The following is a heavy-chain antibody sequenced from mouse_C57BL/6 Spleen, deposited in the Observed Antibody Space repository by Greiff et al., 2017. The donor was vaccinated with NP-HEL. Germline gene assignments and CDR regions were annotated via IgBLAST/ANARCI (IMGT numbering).Heavy chain of an antibody. V-gene: IGHV1-80*01. D-gene: IGHD3-2*02. CDR3: ARSCSSSYVAFDY. Sequence: QVQLKQSGAELVQPGASVTISCKASGYAFSSYWMNWVKQRPGKGLEWIGLIYPGDGDTNYNGKFKGKATLTADKSTSTAYMQLSSLTSEDSAVYFCARSCSSSYVAFDYWGQGTTLTVSS. J-gene: IGHJ2*01. CDR1: GYAFSSYW. CDR2: IYPGDGDT.